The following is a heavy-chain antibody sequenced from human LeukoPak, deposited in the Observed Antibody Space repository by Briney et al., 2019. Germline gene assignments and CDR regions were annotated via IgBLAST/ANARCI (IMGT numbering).Heavy chain of an antibody. D-gene: IGHD3-10*01. J-gene: IGHJ4*02. Sequence: GGSLRLSCAASGFTFSSYAMHWARQAPGKGLEWVAVISYDGSNKYYADSVKGRFTISRDNSKNTLYLQMNSLRAEDTAVYYCARDRPSMVRGALDYWGQGTLVTVSS. CDR2: ISYDGSNK. CDR3: ARDRPSMVRGALDY. CDR1: GFTFSSYA. V-gene: IGHV3-30*04.